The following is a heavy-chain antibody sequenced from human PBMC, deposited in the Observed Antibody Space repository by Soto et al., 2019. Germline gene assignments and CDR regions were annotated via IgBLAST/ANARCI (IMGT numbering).Heavy chain of an antibody. D-gene: IGHD6-19*01. CDR3: AHRLVSSGWYVLDY. J-gene: IGHJ4*02. CDR2: IYWDTDK. Sequence: QMTLKESGPTLVKPTQTLTLTCTFSGFSLSTTGVGVGWIRQPPGKALEWLAFIYWDTDKRYSPSLRSRLTITKDTSKNQVVLTMTNMDPVDTATYYCAHRLVSSGWYVLDYWGQGTLVTVSS. V-gene: IGHV2-5*02. CDR1: GFSLSTTGVG.